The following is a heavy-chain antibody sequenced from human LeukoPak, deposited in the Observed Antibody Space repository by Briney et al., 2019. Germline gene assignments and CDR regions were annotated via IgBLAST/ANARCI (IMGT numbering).Heavy chain of an antibody. CDR3: ARDIAAAGYYYYNYMDV. J-gene: IGHJ6*03. D-gene: IGHD6-13*01. CDR2: TYYRSKWYN. CDR1: GDSVSSNSAA. V-gene: IGHV6-1*01. Sequence: SQTLSLTCAISGDSVSSNSAAWNWIRQFPSRGLEWLGRTYYRSKWYNDYAVSVKSRITINPDTSKNQFSLQLNSVTPEDTAVYYCARDIAAAGYYYYNYMDVWGKGTTVTVSS.